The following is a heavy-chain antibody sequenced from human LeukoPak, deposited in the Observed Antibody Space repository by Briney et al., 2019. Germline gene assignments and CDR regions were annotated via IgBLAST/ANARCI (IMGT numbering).Heavy chain of an antibody. V-gene: IGHV1-24*01. J-gene: IGHJ6*02. Sequence: ASVKVSCKVSGYTLTELSMHWVRQAPGKGLEWMGGFDPEDGEAIYAQKFQGRVTITRDTSASTAYMELSSLRSEDTAVYYCARERYSSSWGYYYYGMDVWGQGTTVTVSS. D-gene: IGHD6-13*01. CDR2: FDPEDGEA. CDR1: GYTLTELS. CDR3: ARERYSSSWGYYYYGMDV.